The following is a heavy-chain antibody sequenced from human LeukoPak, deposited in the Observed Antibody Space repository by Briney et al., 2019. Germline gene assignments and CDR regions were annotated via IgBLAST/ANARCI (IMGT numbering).Heavy chain of an antibody. D-gene: IGHD3-3*01. J-gene: IGHJ4*02. CDR3: ARDVPDFWSGFDY. V-gene: IGHV1-18*01. CDR2: ISGNDGDT. Sequence: ASVKVSCKASGYPFTTYGLSWVRQAPGQGLEWMGQISGNDGDTNYAQKFQGRVTMTTDTATSTAYMELTSLRSDDTAVYYCARDVPDFWSGFDYWGQGTLGTVSP. CDR1: GYPFTTYG.